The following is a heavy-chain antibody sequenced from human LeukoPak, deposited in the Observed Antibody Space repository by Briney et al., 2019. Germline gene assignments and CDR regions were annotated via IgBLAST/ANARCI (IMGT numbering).Heavy chain of an antibody. J-gene: IGHJ4*02. CDR3: ARVPTVTFFDY. V-gene: IGHV4-39*01. CDR2: IYYSAST. CDR1: GGSISSSSYY. Sequence: SETLSLTCTVSGGSISSSSYYWGWIRQPPGKGLEWIGSIYYSASTYYNPSLKSRVTISVDTSKNQFSLKLSSVTAADTAVYYCARVPTVTFFDYWGQGTLVTVSS. D-gene: IGHD4-17*01.